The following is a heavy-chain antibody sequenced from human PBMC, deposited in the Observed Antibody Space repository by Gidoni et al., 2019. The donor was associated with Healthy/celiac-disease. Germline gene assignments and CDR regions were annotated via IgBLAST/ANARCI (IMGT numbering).Heavy chain of an antibody. CDR3: ARVYVSELRYFDWLLQTKTYYMDV. Sequence: EVQLVESGGGLVQPGGSLRLSCAASGFTFSSYWMSWVRQAPGKGLEWVANIKQDGSEKYYVDSVKGRFTISRDNAKNSLYLQMNSLRAEDTAVYYCARVYVSELRYFDWLLQTKTYYMDVWGKGTTVTVSS. CDR1: GFTFSSYW. CDR2: IKQDGSEK. J-gene: IGHJ6*03. V-gene: IGHV3-7*01. D-gene: IGHD3-9*01.